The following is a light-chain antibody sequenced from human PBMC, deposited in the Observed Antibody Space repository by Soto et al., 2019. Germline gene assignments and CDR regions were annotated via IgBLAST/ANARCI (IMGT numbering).Light chain of an antibody. V-gene: IGLV1-44*01. Sequence: QSVLTQPPSASGTPGQRVTISCSGSRSNIGSNTVNWYQQLPGTAPKLLISGNSQRPSGVPDRFSGSKSGTSASLAISGLQSEDDADYYCAAWDDSLNGWVFGGGTKLTVL. CDR3: AAWDDSLNGWV. J-gene: IGLJ3*02. CDR2: GNS. CDR1: RSNIGSNT.